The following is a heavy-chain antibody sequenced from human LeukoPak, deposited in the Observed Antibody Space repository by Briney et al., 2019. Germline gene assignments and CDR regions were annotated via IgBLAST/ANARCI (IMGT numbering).Heavy chain of an antibody. CDR2: ISAYNGNT. CDR3: ARDNPYCTNGVCYGSPPFDY. D-gene: IGHD2-8*01. V-gene: IGHV1-18*01. Sequence: ASVKVSCKASGYTFTSYGISWVRQAPGQGLEWMGWISAYNGNTNYAQKLQGRVTMTTDTSTSTAYMELRSLRSDDTAVYYCARDNPYCTNGVCYGSPPFDYWGQGTLVTVSS. CDR1: GYTFTSYG. J-gene: IGHJ4*02.